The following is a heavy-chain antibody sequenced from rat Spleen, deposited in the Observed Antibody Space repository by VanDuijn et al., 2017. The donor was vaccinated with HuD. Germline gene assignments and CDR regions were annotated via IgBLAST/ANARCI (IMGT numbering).Heavy chain of an antibody. Sequence: QVQLKESGPGLVQPSQTLSLTCTVSGLSLTSNSVSWIRQPPGKGLEWMGLIWSNGGTDYNSAIKSRLNISRDTSKSQVFLKMNRLQTEDTAMYFCASGIHDYWGQGVMVTVSS. J-gene: IGHJ2*01. CDR3: ASGIHDY. V-gene: IGHV2-47*01. D-gene: IGHD1-4*01. CDR1: GLSLTSNS. CDR2: IWSNGGT.